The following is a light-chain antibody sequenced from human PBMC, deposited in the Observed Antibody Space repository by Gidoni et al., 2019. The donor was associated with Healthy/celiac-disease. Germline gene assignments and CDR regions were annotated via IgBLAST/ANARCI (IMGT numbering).Light chain of an antibody. CDR2: SNN. CDR3: AAWDDSLEVV. CDR1: SSNIGSNP. V-gene: IGLV1-44*01. Sequence: QSGLTPPTSASGPPGQRVTISCSGSSSNIGSNPLNWYQQLPVTAPKLLIYSNNQRPSGVPSRFSGSKSGTSASLAISGLQSEDEADYYCAAWDDSLEVVFGGGTKLTVL. J-gene: IGLJ2*01.